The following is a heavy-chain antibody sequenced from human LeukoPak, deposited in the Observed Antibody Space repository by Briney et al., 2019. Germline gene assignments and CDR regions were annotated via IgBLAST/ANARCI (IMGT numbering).Heavy chain of an antibody. CDR2: ISSGSSYI. V-gene: IGHV3-21*01. CDR1: GFTFSSYS. J-gene: IGHJ4*02. Sequence: GGSLRLSCAASGFTFSSYSMNWVRQAPGKGLEWVSSISSGSSYIYYADSVKGRFTISRDNAKNSLYLQMNSLKDEDTSVYYCASSRNWGQGTLVTVSS. CDR3: ASSRN.